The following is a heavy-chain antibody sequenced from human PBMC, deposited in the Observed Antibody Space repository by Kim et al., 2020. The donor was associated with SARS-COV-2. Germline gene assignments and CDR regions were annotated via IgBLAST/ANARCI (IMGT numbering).Heavy chain of an antibody. J-gene: IGHJ4*02. Sequence: SETLSLTCTVSGGSISSGGYYWSWIRQHPGKGLEWIGYIYYSGSTYYNPSLKSRVTISVDTSKNQFSLKLSSVTAADTAVYYCARDGGSYIGIDYWGQGTLVTVSS. CDR2: IYYSGST. CDR3: ARDGGSYIGIDY. V-gene: IGHV4-31*03. D-gene: IGHD1-26*01. CDR1: GGSISSGGYY.